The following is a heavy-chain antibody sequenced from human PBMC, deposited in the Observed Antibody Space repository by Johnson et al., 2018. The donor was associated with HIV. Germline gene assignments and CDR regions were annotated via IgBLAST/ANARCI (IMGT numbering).Heavy chain of an antibody. Sequence: VQLVESGGGLVQPGGSLRLSCAASGFTFSNAWMSWVRQAPGKGLEWVGGITSKTDGGTSDYAAPVKGRFTISRDDSKNTLYLQMNSLKTEVKGVYYGTTDLERHYGEGSYDDAFDIWGQGTMVTVSS. V-gene: IGHV3-15*01. CDR1: GFTFSNAW. CDR2: ITSKTDGGTS. D-gene: IGHD3-10*01. J-gene: IGHJ3*02. CDR3: TTDLERHYGEGSYDDAFDI.